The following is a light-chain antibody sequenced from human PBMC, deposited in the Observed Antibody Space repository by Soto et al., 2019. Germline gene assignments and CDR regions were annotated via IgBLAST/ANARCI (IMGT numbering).Light chain of an antibody. CDR1: SSNIGAGSD. Sequence: QSVLTQPPSVSGAPGQRVTISCTGSSSNIGAGSDVHWYQQLPGTAPKLLIYGNSNRPSGVPDRFSGSKSGTSASLAITGLQAEDGADYYCQSYDSSLSGSVFGGGTKLTVL. J-gene: IGLJ3*02. CDR3: QSYDSSLSGSV. V-gene: IGLV1-40*01. CDR2: GNS.